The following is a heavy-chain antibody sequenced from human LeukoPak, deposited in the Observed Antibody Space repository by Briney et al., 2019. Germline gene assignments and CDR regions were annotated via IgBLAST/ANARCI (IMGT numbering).Heavy chain of an antibody. Sequence: PSETLSLTCTVSGYSISSGYYWGWIRQPPGKGLEWIGSIYHSGSTYYNPSLKSRVTISVDTSKNQFSLKLTSVTAADTAMYYCARGYSDYYDSAGHYFAYWGQGTLVTVSS. CDR2: IYHSGST. CDR1: GYSISSGYY. J-gene: IGHJ4*02. CDR3: ARGYSDYYDSAGHYFAY. D-gene: IGHD3-22*01. V-gene: IGHV4-38-2*02.